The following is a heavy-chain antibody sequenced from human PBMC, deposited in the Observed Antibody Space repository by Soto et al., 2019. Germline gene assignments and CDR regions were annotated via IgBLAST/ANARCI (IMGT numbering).Heavy chain of an antibody. Sequence: QVQLVESGGGVVQPGRSLRLSCAVSGFTFDSYAMHWVRQAPGKGLEWVALISFDGDNTYEADSVKGRFTISRDNARSTLSLQMSSLRLEDTAVYYCARDHGLFSLADWGRGTLVTVSS. CDR3: ARDHGLFSLAD. J-gene: IGHJ4*02. V-gene: IGHV3-30*15. CDR2: ISFDGDNT. CDR1: GFTFDSYA. D-gene: IGHD6-19*01.